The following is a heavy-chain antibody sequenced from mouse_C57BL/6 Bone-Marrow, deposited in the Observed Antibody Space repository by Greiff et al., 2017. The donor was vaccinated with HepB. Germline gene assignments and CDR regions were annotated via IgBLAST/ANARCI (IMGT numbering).Heavy chain of an antibody. CDR1: GYTFTSSW. J-gene: IGHJ4*01. D-gene: IGHD1-1*01. V-gene: IGHV1-69*01. CDR3: ARSILRYALDY. Sequence: QVQLQQPGAELVMPGASVKLSCKASGYTFTSSWMHWVKQRPGQGLEWIGEIDPSDSYTNYNQKFKGKSTLTVDKSSSTAYMELSSLTSEDSAVYYCARSILRYALDYWGQGNSVTVSS. CDR2: IDPSDSYT.